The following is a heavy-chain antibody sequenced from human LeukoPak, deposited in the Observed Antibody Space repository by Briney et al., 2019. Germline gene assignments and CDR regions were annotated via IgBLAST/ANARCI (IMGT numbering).Heavy chain of an antibody. CDR3: ARGYSLDY. D-gene: IGHD5-18*01. V-gene: IGHV4-30-4*01. CDR2: IYYSGST. Sequence: SRTLSLTCTVSGGSISSGDYYWSWIRQPPGKGLEWIGYIYYSGSTYYTPSLRGRVTISVDTSKNQFSLNLSSVTAADTAVYYCARGYSLDYWGQGTLVTVSS. CDR1: GGSISSGDYY. J-gene: IGHJ4*02.